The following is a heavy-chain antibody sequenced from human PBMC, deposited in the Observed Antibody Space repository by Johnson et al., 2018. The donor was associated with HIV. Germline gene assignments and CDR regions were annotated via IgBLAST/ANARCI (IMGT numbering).Heavy chain of an antibody. D-gene: IGHD5-24*01. CDR1: GFTVSSYY. CDR2: LFSGGTT. V-gene: IGHV3-66*01. CDR3: ARACRDGYTCDAFDI. J-gene: IGHJ3*02. Sequence: VQLVESGGGLVQPGGSLRLSCAASGFTVSSYYMRWVRQAPGKGLEWVSVLFSGGTTYYADSVKGRFTISRDNSKNTLYIQMNSLRAEDTAVYYCARACRDGYTCDAFDIWGQGTMVTVSS.